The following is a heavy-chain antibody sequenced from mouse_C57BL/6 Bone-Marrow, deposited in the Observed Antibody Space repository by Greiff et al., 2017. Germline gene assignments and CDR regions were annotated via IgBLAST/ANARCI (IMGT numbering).Heavy chain of an antibody. Sequence: VQRVESGPELARPWASVKISCQAFYTFSRRVHFAIRDTNYWMQWEKQRPGQGLEWIGAIYPGNGDTSYNQKFKGKATLTADKSSSTAYMQLSSRTSEDSAVYYCASGGYFYWYFDVWGTGTTVTVSS. V-gene: IGHV1-87*01. CDR1: YTFSRRVH. CDR3: SEDSAVYYCASGGYFYWYFDV. CDR2: GQGLEWIG. D-gene: IGHD1-1*01. J-gene: IGHJ1*03.